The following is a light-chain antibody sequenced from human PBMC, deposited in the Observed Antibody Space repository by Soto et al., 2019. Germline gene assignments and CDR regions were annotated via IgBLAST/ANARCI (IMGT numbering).Light chain of an antibody. CDR2: DVR. V-gene: IGLV2-11*01. CDR1: SSDVGNYNY. CDR3: CSYAGDYTLI. Sequence: QSVLTQPHSVSGSPGQSVTISCTGTSSDVGNYNYVSWYQQHPGKAPKLIIYDVRKRPSGVPDRFSGSKTGNTASLTISGLQAEDEADYSCCSYAGDYTLIFGGGTKVTVL. J-gene: IGLJ2*01.